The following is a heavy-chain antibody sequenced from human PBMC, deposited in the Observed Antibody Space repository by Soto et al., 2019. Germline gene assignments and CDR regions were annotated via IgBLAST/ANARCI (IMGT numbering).Heavy chain of an antibody. V-gene: IGHV5-10-1*01. D-gene: IGHD6-13*01. Sequence: RGASLKVSGKGSGYSFTSYWIRWVRKMPGKGLEWMGRIDPSDSYTNYSPSFQGHVTISADKSISTAYLQWSSLKASDTAMYYCARTSAAGKYYYGMYVYGRGTTVTVSS. CDR2: IDPSDSYT. CDR1: GYSFTSYW. CDR3: ARTSAAGKYYYGMYV. J-gene: IGHJ6*02.